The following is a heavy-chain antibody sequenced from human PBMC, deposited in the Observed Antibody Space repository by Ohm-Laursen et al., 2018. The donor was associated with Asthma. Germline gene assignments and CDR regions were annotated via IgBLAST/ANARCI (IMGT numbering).Heavy chain of an antibody. D-gene: IGHD1-26*01. J-gene: IGHJ1*01. CDR3: VRIVPEWELPCLGYSLHH. Sequence: SLRLSCTASGFTFSRYSMHWVRQAPGKGLEWVANIRTDSTYIYYADSVRGRFTTSRDNAKNSVYLQMNSLRAEDTALYYCVRIVPEWELPCLGYSLHHWGQGTQVTVSS. V-gene: IGHV3-21*01. CDR2: IRTDSTYI. CDR1: GFTFSRYS.